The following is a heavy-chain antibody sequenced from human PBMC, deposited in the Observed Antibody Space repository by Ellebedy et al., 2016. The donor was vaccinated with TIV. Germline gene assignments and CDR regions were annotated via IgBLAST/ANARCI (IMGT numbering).Heavy chain of an antibody. CDR1: GGSISSGDYY. J-gene: IGHJ6*02. Sequence: LRLSXTVSGGSISSGDYYWSWIRQPPGKGLEWIGYIYYSGSTYYNPSLKSRVTISVDTSKNQFSLKLSSVTAADTAVYYCARGGEYCNSTSCYGVMDVWGQGTTVTVSS. V-gene: IGHV4-30-4*01. CDR3: ARGGEYCNSTSCYGVMDV. CDR2: IYYSGST. D-gene: IGHD2-2*01.